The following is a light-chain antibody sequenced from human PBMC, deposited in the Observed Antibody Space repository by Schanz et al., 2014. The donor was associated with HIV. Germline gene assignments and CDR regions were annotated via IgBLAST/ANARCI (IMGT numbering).Light chain of an antibody. CDR1: SSDVGGYNN. V-gene: IGLV2-14*01. CDR2: DVS. CDR3: SSYTSSSTLV. Sequence: QSALTQPPSASGSPGQSVTISCTGTSSDVGGYNNVSWYQQHPGKAPKLIIYDVSNRPSGVSNRFSGSKSGNTASLTISGLQAEDEADYYCSSYTSSSTLVFGTGTKLTVL. J-gene: IGLJ1*01.